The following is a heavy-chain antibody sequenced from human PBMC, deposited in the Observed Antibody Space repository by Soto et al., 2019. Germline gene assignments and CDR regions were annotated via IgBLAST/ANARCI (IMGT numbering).Heavy chain of an antibody. CDR1: GFICSSYD. V-gene: IGHV3-23*01. J-gene: IGHJ3*02. CDR3: AKATATGGGAFDI. CDR2: ILVAGST. D-gene: IGHD2-8*02. Sequence: GGSLRLSCAASGFICSSYDMSWVRQAPGKGLEWVSTILVAGSTHYEDSVKGRFTISRDRSKNTVYLQMNSLTAGDTAMYYCAKATATGGGAFDICGQGTMVTVSS.